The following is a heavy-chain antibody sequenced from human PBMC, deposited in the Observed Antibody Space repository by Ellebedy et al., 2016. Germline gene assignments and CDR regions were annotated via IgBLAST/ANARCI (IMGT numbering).Heavy chain of an antibody. CDR1: SGLFSGYY. J-gene: IGHJ3*02. D-gene: IGHD4-17*01. CDR3: ARGRRGDYFLFDAFDM. Sequence: SETLSLTXAVNSGLFSGYYWSWIRQAPGKGLEWVGEINHSGRINYDPSLKSRVTISVDTSKNQFSLNLSSMTAADTAVYYCARGRRGDYFLFDAFDMWGQGTMVTVSS. CDR2: INHSGRI. V-gene: IGHV4-34*01.